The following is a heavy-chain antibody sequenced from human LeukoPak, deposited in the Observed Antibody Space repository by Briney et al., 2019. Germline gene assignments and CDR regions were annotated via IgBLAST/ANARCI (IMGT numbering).Heavy chain of an antibody. V-gene: IGHV4-4*09. Sequence: SETLTLTSTVSGGSSSGHYWSWIRQSPGRELEWIGNIWTSGITKYNPPLNSRVTILIDTSKSQVYLKVRSMTAADTAVYYCARQAQDGTDNYFDPWGQGTLVTVSS. CDR2: IWTSGIT. CDR1: GGSSSGHY. CDR3: ARQAQDGTDNYFDP. J-gene: IGHJ5*02. D-gene: IGHD1-14*01.